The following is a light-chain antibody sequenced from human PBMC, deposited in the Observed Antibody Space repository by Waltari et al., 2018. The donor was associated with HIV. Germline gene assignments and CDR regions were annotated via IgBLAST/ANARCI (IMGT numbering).Light chain of an antibody. V-gene: IGKV3-15*01. CDR3: QQYNNWPPYT. J-gene: IGKJ3*01. CDR2: GAS. Sequence: EIVMTQSPATLSVSPGDRATLSCRASQSVSSNLAWYQQKPGQAPRLLIYGASTRATGIPARFSGSGSGTEFTLTISGLQSEDFAVYYCQQYNNWPPYTFGPGT. CDR1: QSVSSN.